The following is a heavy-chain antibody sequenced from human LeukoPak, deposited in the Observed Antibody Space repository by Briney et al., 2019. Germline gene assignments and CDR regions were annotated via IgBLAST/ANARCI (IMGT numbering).Heavy chain of an antibody. CDR3: AKTRPLDSSSWSHGDY. CDR1: GFTFSSYA. V-gene: IGHV3-23*01. D-gene: IGHD6-13*01. CDR2: ISGSGDST. Sequence: GSLRLSCAASGFTFSSYAMSWVRQAPGKGLEWVSAISGSGDSTYYGDSVKGRFTISIDNSKNTLYLQMNSLRAEDTAVYYCAKTRPLDSSSWSHGDYWGQGTLVTVSS. J-gene: IGHJ4*02.